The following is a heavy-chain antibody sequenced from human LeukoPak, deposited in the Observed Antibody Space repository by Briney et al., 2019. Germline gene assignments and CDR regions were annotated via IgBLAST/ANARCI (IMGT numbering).Heavy chain of an antibody. J-gene: IGHJ4*02. CDR2: ISSSGSTI. CDR1: GFTFSRYW. CDR3: AISGCSYGFDY. Sequence: GGSLRLSCAASGFTFSRYWMSWVRQAPGKGLEWVSYISSSGSTIYYADSVKGRFTISRDNAKNSLYLQMNSLRAEDTAVYYCAISGCSYGFDYWGQGTLVTVSS. V-gene: IGHV3-48*01. D-gene: IGHD5-18*01.